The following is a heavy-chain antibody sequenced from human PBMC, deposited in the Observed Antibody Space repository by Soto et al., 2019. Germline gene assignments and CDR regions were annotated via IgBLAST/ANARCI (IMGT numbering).Heavy chain of an antibody. V-gene: IGHV1-18*01. Sequence: QVPLVQSGAEVKDPGASVKVSCKAAGYTFTSYGISWVLQAPGQGLEWMGWISAYNGNTNYAQKLQGRVTMTTDTSTSTAYIELRSLRTDDTAVYYCARDETVVVTAAMTNFDYWGQGTLVTVSS. D-gene: IGHD2-2*01. J-gene: IGHJ4*02. CDR1: GYTFTSYG. CDR3: ARDETVVVTAAMTNFDY. CDR2: ISAYNGNT.